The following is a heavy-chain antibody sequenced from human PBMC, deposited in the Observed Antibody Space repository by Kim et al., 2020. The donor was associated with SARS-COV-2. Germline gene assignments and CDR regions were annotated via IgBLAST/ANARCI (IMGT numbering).Heavy chain of an antibody. V-gene: IGHV1-69*13. CDR3: ARGGDYGDYAKSFSFDY. CDR2: IIPIFGTA. Sequence: SVKVSCKASGGTFSSYAISWVRQAPGQGLEWMGGIIPIFGTANYAQKFQGRVTITADESTSTAYMELSSLRSEDTAVYYCARGGDYGDYAKSFSFDYWGQGTLVTVSS. J-gene: IGHJ4*02. CDR1: GGTFSSYA. D-gene: IGHD4-17*01.